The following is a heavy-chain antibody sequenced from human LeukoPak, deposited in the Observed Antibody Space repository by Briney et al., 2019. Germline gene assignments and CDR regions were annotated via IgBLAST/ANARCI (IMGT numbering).Heavy chain of an antibody. CDR1: GGSISSSAYY. CDR2: IHSSGST. V-gene: IGHV4-39*06. CDR3: ARDSMVRGVIATRWFDP. D-gene: IGHD3-10*01. J-gene: IGHJ5*02. Sequence: SETLSLTCTVSGGSISSSAYYWGWIRRPPGKGLEWIGSIHSSGSTYYNPSLKSRVTISVDTSKNQFPLKLTSMTAADTAVYYCARDSMVRGVIATRWFDPWGQGTLVTVSS.